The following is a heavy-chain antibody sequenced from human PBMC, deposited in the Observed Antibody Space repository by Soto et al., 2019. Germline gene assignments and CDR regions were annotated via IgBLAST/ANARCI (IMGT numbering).Heavy chain of an antibody. D-gene: IGHD5-18*01. J-gene: IGHJ4*02. CDR1: GFTFRSYG. Sequence: QVQLVESGGGVVQPGRSLRLSRAASGFTFRSYGLHWVRQAPGKGLEWVAVISYDGSKTYYTDSVKGRFTISRDNFKNTLYLQMDSLRTEDTGVYYCAKGDLDTPMAMAFDYWGQGTLVTVSS. V-gene: IGHV3-30*18. CDR3: AKGDLDTPMAMAFDY. CDR2: ISYDGSKT.